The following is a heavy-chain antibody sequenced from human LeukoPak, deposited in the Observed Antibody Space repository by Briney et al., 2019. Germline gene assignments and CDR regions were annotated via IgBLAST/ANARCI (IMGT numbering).Heavy chain of an antibody. Sequence: ASVKVSCKTSGYTFDIFGISWVRQAPGQGLEWLGGISTYNGNTNYTQNLQGRITVTADASSTTVYMELRSLTYEDTAVYYCAREKGRGYFDYWGQGTLVTVSS. CDR3: AREKGRGYFDY. V-gene: IGHV1-18*01. CDR1: GYTFDIFG. CDR2: ISTYNGNT. J-gene: IGHJ4*02. D-gene: IGHD3-10*01.